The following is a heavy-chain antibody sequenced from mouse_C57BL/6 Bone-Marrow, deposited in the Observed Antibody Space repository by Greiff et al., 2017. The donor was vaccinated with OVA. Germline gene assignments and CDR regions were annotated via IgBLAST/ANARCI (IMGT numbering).Heavy chain of an antibody. J-gene: IGHJ2*01. Sequence: EVMLVESGGGLVQPGGSLSLSCAASGFTFTDYYMSWVRPPPGKALEWLGFIRNKANGYTTEYSASVKGRFTISRDNSQSILYLQMNALRAEDSATYYCARYYYGSSSYYFDDWGQGTTLTVSS. D-gene: IGHD1-1*01. CDR2: IRNKANGYTT. CDR1: GFTFTDYY. V-gene: IGHV7-3*01. CDR3: ARYYYGSSSYYFDD.